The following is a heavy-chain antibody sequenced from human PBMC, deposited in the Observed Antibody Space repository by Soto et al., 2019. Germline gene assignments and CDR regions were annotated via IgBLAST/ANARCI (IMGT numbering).Heavy chain of an antibody. Sequence: LRLSCAASGFTFSYYWMRWDRQAPGKGLVWVSRLNSDVSSTTYADSVKGRFTISRDNSENTLYLQMNSLTTEDTAVYHCAKDWRYNYATEAFDSWGQGTMVT. D-gene: IGHD5-18*01. CDR2: LNSDVSST. J-gene: IGHJ3*02. CDR1: GFTFSYYW. CDR3: AKDWRYNYATEAFDS. V-gene: IGHV3-74*01.